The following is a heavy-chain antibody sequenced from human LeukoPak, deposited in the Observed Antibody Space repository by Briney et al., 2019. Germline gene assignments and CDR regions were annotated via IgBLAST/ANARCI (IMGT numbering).Heavy chain of an antibody. J-gene: IGHJ2*01. CDR1: GYTFTTHG. CDR3: ARDGYFDL. Sequence: ASVKVSCNASGYTFTTHGIAWVRQAPGEGLEWMGWISAHNGNTNYAQSLQGRVTMTTDTSTSTAYMELRSLRSDDTAVYYCARDGYFDLWGRGTLVTVSS. CDR2: ISAHNGNT. V-gene: IGHV1-18*01.